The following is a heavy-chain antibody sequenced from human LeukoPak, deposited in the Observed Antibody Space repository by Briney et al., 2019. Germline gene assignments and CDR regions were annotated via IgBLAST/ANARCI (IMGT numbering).Heavy chain of an antibody. V-gene: IGHV3-9*01. J-gene: IGHJ4*02. CDR1: GFTFDDYA. CDR2: ISWNSGSI. Sequence: TGGSLRLSCAASGFTFDDYAMHWVRQAPGKGLEWVSSISWNSGSIGYADSVKGRFTISRDNAKNSLYLQMNSLRAEDTAFYYCARDLSGIAGYTYGRGIDYWGQGTLVTVSS. CDR3: ARDLSGIAGYTYGRGIDY. D-gene: IGHD5-18*01.